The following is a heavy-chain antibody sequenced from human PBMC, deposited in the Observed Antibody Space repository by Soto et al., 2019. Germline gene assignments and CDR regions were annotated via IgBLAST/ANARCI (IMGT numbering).Heavy chain of an antibody. D-gene: IGHD6-13*01. CDR1: GYTFISYG. Sequence: ASVKVSCKASGYTFISYGISWVRQAPGQGLEWVGWMSAFTGKADYAQIFQGRVTMTTDTSTSTASMELRSLRSDDTAVYYCARGSYISSWYSLDYWGQGTLVTVSS. CDR3: ARGSYISSWYSLDY. J-gene: IGHJ4*02. V-gene: IGHV1-18*04. CDR2: MSAFTGKA.